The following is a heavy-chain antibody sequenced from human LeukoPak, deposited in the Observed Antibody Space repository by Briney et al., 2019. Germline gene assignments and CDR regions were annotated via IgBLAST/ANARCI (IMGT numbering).Heavy chain of an antibody. CDR1: GFTFSSYT. J-gene: IGHJ4*02. CDR2: ISGSGGRT. Sequence: GGSLRLSCAASGFTFSSYTMARVRQAPGKGLEWVSGISGSGGRTYHADSVKGRFTISRDNSKNTLYLQMNSLRAEDTAVYYCAKGNCGSECYYHLDYWGQGTLVTVSS. D-gene: IGHD2-21*01. V-gene: IGHV3-23*01. CDR3: AKGNCGSECYYHLDY.